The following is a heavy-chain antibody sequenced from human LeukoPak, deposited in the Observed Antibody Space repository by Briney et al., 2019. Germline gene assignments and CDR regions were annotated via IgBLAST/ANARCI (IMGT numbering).Heavy chain of an antibody. V-gene: IGHV3-23*01. CDR2: ISGNSVST. Sequence: GGSLRLSCAASGFTFSSYAMSWVRQAPGKGLEWVSGISGNSVSTYYADSVRGRFTISRDNAKNSLYLQMNSLRAEDTAVYYCARGRSDYDWYYYYYMDVWGKGTTVTISS. CDR1: GFTFSSYA. D-gene: IGHD5-12*01. CDR3: ARGRSDYDWYYYYYMDV. J-gene: IGHJ6*03.